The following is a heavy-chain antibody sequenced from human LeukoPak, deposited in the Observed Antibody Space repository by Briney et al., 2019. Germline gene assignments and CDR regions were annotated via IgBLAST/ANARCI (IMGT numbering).Heavy chain of an antibody. Sequence: ASVKVSCKASGYTFTGYYMHWVRQAPGQGLEWMGWINPNSGGTNYAQKFQGRVTMTRDTSISTAYMELSRLRSDDTAVYYCARGDYGGYEWFDPWGQGTLVTVSS. CDR3: ARGDYGGYEWFDP. D-gene: IGHD4-17*01. CDR1: GYTFTGYY. J-gene: IGHJ5*02. V-gene: IGHV1-2*02. CDR2: INPNSGGT.